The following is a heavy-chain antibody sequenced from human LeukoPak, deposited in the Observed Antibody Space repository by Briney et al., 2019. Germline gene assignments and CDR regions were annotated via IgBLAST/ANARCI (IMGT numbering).Heavy chain of an antibody. CDR2: INSDGSST. V-gene: IGHV3-74*01. Sequence: GGSLRLSCAASGFTFSSYWMHWVRHAPGKGLVWVSRINSDGSSTSYADSVKGRFTISRDNAKNTLYLQMNSLRAEDTAVYYCARNPTYDSSGYYSYWGQGTLVTVSS. CDR1: GFTFSSYW. D-gene: IGHD3-22*01. CDR3: ARNPTYDSSGYYSY. J-gene: IGHJ4*02.